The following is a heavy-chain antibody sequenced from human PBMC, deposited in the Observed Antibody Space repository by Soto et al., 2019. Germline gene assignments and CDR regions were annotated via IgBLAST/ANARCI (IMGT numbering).Heavy chain of an antibody. D-gene: IGHD1-1*01. J-gene: IGHJ6*02. CDR1: VFTFSSHH. CDR2: ISSRSRAI. V-gene: IGHV3-48*02. Sequence: PGGSLRLSCAASVFTFSSHHMDWVRQAPGKGLEWVSYISSRSRAIYYADSVKGRFTISRDNARNSLYLQMNSLRDEDTAVYYCARDSGRGYGMDVWGQGTTVTVSS. CDR3: ARDSGRGYGMDV.